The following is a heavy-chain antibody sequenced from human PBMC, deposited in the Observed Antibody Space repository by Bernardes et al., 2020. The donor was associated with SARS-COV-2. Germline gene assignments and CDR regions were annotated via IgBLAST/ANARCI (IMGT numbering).Heavy chain of an antibody. D-gene: IGHD6-6*01. CDR1: GFTFNNYW. J-gene: IGHJ6*02. V-gene: IGHV3-7*03. CDR3: ARVRALYSSSSGYYFYGMDV. CDR2: IRKDGTEK. Sequence: GGSLRLSCAASGFTFNNYWMSWFRQAPGKGLEWVANIRKDGTEKCYVDSVKGRFIISRDNAKNSLYLEMNSRRAEDTAVYYCARVRALYSSSSGYYFYGMDVWGQGATVTVSS.